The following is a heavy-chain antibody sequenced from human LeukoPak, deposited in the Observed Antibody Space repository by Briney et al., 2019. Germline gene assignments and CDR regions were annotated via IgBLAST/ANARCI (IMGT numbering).Heavy chain of an antibody. Sequence: ASVKVSCKASGYTFTDYYIHWVRQAPGQGLEWMGWINPNTGGTNYAQKFQGRVTMTWGTSISTAYMELSRLRSDDTAVYYCARDHGDYAVGHDTFDVWGQGTKVTVSS. CDR2: INPNTGGT. D-gene: IGHD2-2*01. CDR3: ARDHGDYAVGHDTFDV. J-gene: IGHJ3*01. CDR1: GYTFTDYY. V-gene: IGHV1-2*02.